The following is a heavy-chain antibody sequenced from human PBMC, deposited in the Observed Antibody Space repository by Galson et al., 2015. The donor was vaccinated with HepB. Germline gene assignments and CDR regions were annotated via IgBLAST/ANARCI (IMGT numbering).Heavy chain of an antibody. CDR2: IHHSGST. D-gene: IGHD1-1*01. CDR1: GGSFSGYY. V-gene: IGHV4-34*01. J-gene: IGHJ4*02. Sequence: ETLSLTCAVYGGSFSGYYWTWIRQPPGKGLEWIGEIHHSGSTNYNPSLKSRVTISVDTSKNQFSLNLSSVTAADTAVYYCARVHNPASTVDLIDYWGQGTLVTVSS. CDR3: ARVHNPASTVDLIDY.